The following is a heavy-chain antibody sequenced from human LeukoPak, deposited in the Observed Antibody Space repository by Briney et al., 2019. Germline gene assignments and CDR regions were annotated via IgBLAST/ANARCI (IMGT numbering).Heavy chain of an antibody. CDR3: ARDGSLGATPYDAFDI. Sequence: SVKVSCKASGYTFTSYGISWVRQVPGQGLEWMGRIIPIFGTANYAQKFQGRVTITADESTSTAYMELSSLRSEDTAVYYCARDGSLGATPYDAFDIWGQGTMVTVSS. CDR2: IIPIFGTA. J-gene: IGHJ3*02. CDR1: GYTFTSYG. V-gene: IGHV1-69*13. D-gene: IGHD1-26*01.